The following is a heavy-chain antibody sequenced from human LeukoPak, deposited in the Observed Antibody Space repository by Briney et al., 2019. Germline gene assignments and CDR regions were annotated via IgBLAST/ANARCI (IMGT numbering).Heavy chain of an antibody. CDR1: GGSISITNYY. Sequence: TSETLSLTCTVSGGSISITNYYWAWIRQPPGKGLEWIESIYYSGTPYYNPSFRSRVTISVDTSKNQFSLKLSSVTAADTAVYYCARHDYYDTHDYWGQGTLVTVSS. J-gene: IGHJ4*02. D-gene: IGHD3-22*01. CDR3: ARHDYYDTHDY. V-gene: IGHV4-39*01. CDR2: IYYSGTP.